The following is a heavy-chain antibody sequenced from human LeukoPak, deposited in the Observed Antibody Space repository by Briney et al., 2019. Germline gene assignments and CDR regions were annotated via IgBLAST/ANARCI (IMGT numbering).Heavy chain of an antibody. V-gene: IGHV4-4*07. CDR1: GDSISNYY. J-gene: IGHJ6*03. D-gene: IGHD2-2*01. CDR3: AREGPAASTSFYYFMDV. Sequence: SETLSLTCTVSGDSISNYYWSWIRQPAGKGLEWIGRMYTSGATNYNPSLKSRTTMSVDTSKNQLSLRLSSVTAADRAVYYCAREGPAASTSFYYFMDVWGKGATVTVSS. CDR2: MYTSGAT.